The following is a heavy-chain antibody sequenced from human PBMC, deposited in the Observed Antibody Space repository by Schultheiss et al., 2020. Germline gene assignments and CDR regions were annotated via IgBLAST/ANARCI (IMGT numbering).Heavy chain of an antibody. CDR2: IYYSGST. V-gene: IGHV4-61*01. Sequence: SETLSLTCTVSGVSVYSDTYHWSWVRQPPGKGLEWLGYIYYSGSTNYNPSLKSRITISVDTSKNQFSLKLSSVTAADTAVYYCARDVWYCSGGSCYGWFDPWGQGTLVTVSS. J-gene: IGHJ5*02. CDR3: ARDVWYCSGGSCYGWFDP. CDR1: GVSVYSDTYH. D-gene: IGHD2-15*01.